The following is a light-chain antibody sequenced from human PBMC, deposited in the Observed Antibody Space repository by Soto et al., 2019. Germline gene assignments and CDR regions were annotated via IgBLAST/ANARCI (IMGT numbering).Light chain of an antibody. Sequence: EIVLTQSPGTLSLSPGESATLSCRASQSVSSRYLDWYQQRPGQAPRLLIYGASSRATGIPDRFSGSGSGTDFTLTISRLEPEDFAVYYCHQYDNSPLTFGGGTKVEIK. CDR2: GAS. CDR1: QSVSSRY. J-gene: IGKJ4*01. CDR3: HQYDNSPLT. V-gene: IGKV3-20*01.